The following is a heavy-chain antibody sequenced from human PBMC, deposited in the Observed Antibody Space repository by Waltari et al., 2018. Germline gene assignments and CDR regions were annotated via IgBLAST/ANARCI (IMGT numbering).Heavy chain of an antibody. D-gene: IGHD6-19*01. CDR2: IEPVDSDT. CDR3: ARHVPSKRSSSGGYSAGDY. CDR1: GYSFTSYW. Sequence: EVQLVQSGAEVKKPGESLKISCKGSGYSFTSYWIGWVRQMPGKGLEWMGHIEPVDSDTSSGPSFQGQVTISADKSISTAYVQWSSLKASDTAMYYCARHVPSKRSSSGGYSAGDYWGQGTLVTVSS. V-gene: IGHV5-51*01. J-gene: IGHJ4*02.